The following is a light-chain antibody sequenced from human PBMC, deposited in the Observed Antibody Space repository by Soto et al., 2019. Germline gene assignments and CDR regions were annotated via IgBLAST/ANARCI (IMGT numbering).Light chain of an antibody. V-gene: IGKV3-11*01. Sequence: EIVLSQSPATLSLSPGERATLSCRASQSVSSYLAWYQHKPGQAPRLLIYDASKRATGIPARFSGSWSGTDFTLTISSLEPEDFAVYYFQQRSNWPLTWTFGQGTKVEVK. CDR1: QSVSSY. CDR3: QQRSNWPLTWT. J-gene: IGKJ1*01. CDR2: DAS.